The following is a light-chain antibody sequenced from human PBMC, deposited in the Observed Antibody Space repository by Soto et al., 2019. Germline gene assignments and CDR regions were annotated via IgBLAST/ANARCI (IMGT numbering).Light chain of an antibody. V-gene: IGLV3-21*02. J-gene: IGLJ2*01. Sequence: SYELTQPPSVSVAPGQTARITCGGSNVGSKSVHWYQQKPGQAPILVVYDDSDRASGIPERFSGSNSGNTATLTVTRVEAGDEADYFCQVWDTDSAHVVFGAGTKLTVL. CDR2: DDS. CDR1: NVGSKS. CDR3: QVWDTDSAHVV.